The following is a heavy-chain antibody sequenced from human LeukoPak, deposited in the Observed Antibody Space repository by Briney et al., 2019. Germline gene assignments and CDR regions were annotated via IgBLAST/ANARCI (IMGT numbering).Heavy chain of an antibody. V-gene: IGHV3-23*01. CDR3: AKGKQFLYYYYMDV. J-gene: IGHJ6*03. Sequence: GGSLRLSCAASGFTFSSYAMSWVRQAPGKGLEWVSAISGSGGSTYYADSVKGRFTISRDNSKNTLYLQMNSLRAEDTAVYYCAKGKQFLYYYYMDVWGKGTTVTVSS. D-gene: IGHD6-19*01. CDR2: ISGSGGST. CDR1: GFTFSSYA.